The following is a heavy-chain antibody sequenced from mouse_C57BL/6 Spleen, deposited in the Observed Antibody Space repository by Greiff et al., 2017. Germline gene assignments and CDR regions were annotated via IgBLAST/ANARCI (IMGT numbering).Heavy chain of an antibody. D-gene: IGHD4-1*01. CDR1: GYTFTDYE. Sequence: QVQLQQSGAELVRPGASVTLSCKASGYTFTDYEMHWVKQTPVHGLEWIGAIDPETGGTAYNQKFKGKAILTADKSSSTAYMELRSLTSEDSALYYCTRSDWDYWGRGTTLRVSS. J-gene: IGHJ2*01. V-gene: IGHV1-15*01. CDR3: TRSDWDY. CDR2: IDPETGGT.